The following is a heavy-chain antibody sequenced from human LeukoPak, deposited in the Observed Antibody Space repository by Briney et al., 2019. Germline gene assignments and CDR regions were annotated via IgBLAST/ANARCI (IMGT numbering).Heavy chain of an antibody. J-gene: IGHJ3*02. CDR3: ARLDYGDDGNHDAFDI. CDR1: GYSFTSYW. CDR2: IYPGDSDT. D-gene: IGHD4-17*01. Sequence: GESLQISCQGSGYSFTSYWIGWVRQMPGKGLEWMGIIYPGDSDTRYSPSFQGQVTISADKSISTAYLQWSSLKASDTAMYYCARLDYGDDGNHDAFDIWGQGTMVTVSS. V-gene: IGHV5-51*01.